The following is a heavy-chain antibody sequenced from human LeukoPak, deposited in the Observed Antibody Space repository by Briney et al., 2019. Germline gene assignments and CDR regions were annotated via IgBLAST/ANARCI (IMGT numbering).Heavy chain of an antibody. CDR1: GGSISSGDYY. D-gene: IGHD2-8*01. V-gene: IGHV4-30-4*08. Sequence: SQTLSLXCTVSGGSISSGDYYWSWIRQPPGKGLEWIGYIYYSGITYYNPSLKSRVTISVDTSKNQFSLKLSSVTAADTAVYYCARGHCTNCVCYFLSPGWFDPWGQGTLVTVSS. CDR3: ARGHCTNCVCYFLSPGWFDP. J-gene: IGHJ5*02. CDR2: IYYSGIT.